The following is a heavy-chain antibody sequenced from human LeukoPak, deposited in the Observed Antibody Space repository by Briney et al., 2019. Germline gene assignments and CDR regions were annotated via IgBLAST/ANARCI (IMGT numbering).Heavy chain of an antibody. D-gene: IGHD3-10*01. CDR2: IYYSGST. V-gene: IGHV4-39*01. CDR1: GGSISSSSYY. J-gene: IGHJ6*02. CDR3: AASHGSGSRFRYYGMDV. Sequence: PSETLSLTCTVSGGSISSSSYYWGWIRQPPGKGLEWIGSIYYSGSTYYNPSLKSRVTISVDTSKNQFSLKLSSVTAADTAVYYCAASHGSGSRFRYYGMDVWGQGTTVTVSS.